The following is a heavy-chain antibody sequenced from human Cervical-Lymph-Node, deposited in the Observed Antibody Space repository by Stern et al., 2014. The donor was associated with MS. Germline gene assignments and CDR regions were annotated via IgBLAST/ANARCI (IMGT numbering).Heavy chain of an antibody. V-gene: IGHV1-18*01. Sequence: VQLVESGPEVKKPGASVKVSCKASGFTFSNYGLSWVRQAPGQGLEWVGWISAYNGNIDLAQKFQGRLTMTTDTSTSTVYMELNSLRSDDTAEYYCMRDRGRVATTTGDFWGQGTLVTVTT. CDR2: ISAYNGNI. CDR3: MRDRGRVATTTGDF. J-gene: IGHJ4*02. CDR1: GFTFSNYG. D-gene: IGHD1-26*01.